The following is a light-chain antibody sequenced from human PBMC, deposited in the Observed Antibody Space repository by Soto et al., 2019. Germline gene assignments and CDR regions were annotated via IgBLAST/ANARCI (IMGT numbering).Light chain of an antibody. CDR1: SSKIGAGYD. CDR2: GNT. CDR3: QSYDSSLSGSYV. V-gene: IGLV1-40*01. J-gene: IGLJ1*01. Sequence: QSVLTQPPSVSGAPGQRVTISCTGSSSKIGAGYDVHWYQQLPGTAPKLLIYGNTNRPSGVPDRFSGSKSGTSGSLAITGLQAEDEADYFCQSYDSSLSGSYVFGTGTKLTVL.